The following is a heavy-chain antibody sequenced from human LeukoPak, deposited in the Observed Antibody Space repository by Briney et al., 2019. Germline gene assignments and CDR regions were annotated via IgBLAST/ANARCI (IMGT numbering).Heavy chain of an antibody. CDR2: IRSSSSYI. J-gene: IGHJ4*02. CDR1: GFTFSTYS. V-gene: IGHV3-21*01. D-gene: IGHD3-3*01. Sequence: PGGSLRLSCAASGFTFSTYSMNWVRQAPGKGLEWVASIRSSSSYIQYADSVKGRFTISRDNAKNSLFLQMNSLRAEDTAVYYCARYNRITIFGVVDLMTGDFDYWGQGTLVTVSS. CDR3: ARYNRITIFGVVDLMTGDFDY.